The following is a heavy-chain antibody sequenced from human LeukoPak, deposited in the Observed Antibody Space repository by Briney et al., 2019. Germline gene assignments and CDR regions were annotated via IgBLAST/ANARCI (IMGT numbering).Heavy chain of an antibody. CDR2: ISWNSGTI. CDR1: GFSFDDYA. Sequence: PGRSLRLSCAASGFSFDDYAMYWVRHAPGKGLEWVSGISWNSGTIGYADSVKGRFTISRDNAKNSLYLQMNSLGAEDTAVYYCARATPDIVIVPAASTTCYYYYYMDVWGKGTTVTVSS. V-gene: IGHV3-9*01. CDR3: ARATPDIVIVPAASTTCYYYYYMDV. D-gene: IGHD2-2*01. J-gene: IGHJ6*03.